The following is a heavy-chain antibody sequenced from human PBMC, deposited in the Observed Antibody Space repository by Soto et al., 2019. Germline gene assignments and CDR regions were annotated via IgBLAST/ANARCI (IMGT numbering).Heavy chain of an antibody. CDR2: IKSKTDGGTT. CDR1: GFTFSNAW. Sequence: GGSLRLSCAASGFTFSNAWMSWVRQAPGKGLEWVGRIKSKTDGGTTDYAAPVKGRFTISRDDSKNTLYLQMNSLKTEDTAVYYCTTIVVVPAADYYYYMDVWGKGTTVTVSS. D-gene: IGHD2-2*01. CDR3: TTIVVVPAADYYYYMDV. J-gene: IGHJ6*03. V-gene: IGHV3-15*01.